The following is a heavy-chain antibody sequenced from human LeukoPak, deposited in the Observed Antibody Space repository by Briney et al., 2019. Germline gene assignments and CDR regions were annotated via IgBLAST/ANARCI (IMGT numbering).Heavy chain of an antibody. D-gene: IGHD3-22*01. CDR1: GYTFTSYG. J-gene: IGHJ6*02. Sequence: ASVKVSFKASGYTFTSYGISWVRQAPGQGLEGMGWISAYNGNTNYAQNLQGRVTMTTDTSPSTAYMELRSMRSDDTAVYYCAGGTHYYDSSVHSSPDTYYYGMDVWGQGTTVTVSS. CDR3: AGGTHYYDSSVHSSPDTYYYGMDV. V-gene: IGHV1-18*01. CDR2: ISAYNGNT.